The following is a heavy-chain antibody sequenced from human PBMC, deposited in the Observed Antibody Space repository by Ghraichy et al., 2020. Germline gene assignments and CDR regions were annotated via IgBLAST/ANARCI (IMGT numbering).Heavy chain of an antibody. Sequence: SETLSLTCTVSGGSISSGGYYWSWIRQHPGQGLEWIGYIYYSGSTYYNPSLKSRVTISVDTSKNQFSLKLSSVTAADTAVYYCARSYCSSTSCDPSYEFWRGYLSHWGQGALVTVSS. J-gene: IGHJ4*02. V-gene: IGHV4-31*03. CDR3: ARSYCSSTSCDPSYEFWRGYLSH. CDR1: GGSISSGGYY. CDR2: IYYSGST. D-gene: IGHD2-2*01.